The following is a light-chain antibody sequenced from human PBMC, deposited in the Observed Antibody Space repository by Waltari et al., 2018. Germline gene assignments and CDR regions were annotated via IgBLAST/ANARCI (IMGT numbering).Light chain of an antibody. V-gene: IGLV1-44*01. J-gene: IGLJ3*02. CDR2: SNK. CDR3: AAWDDSLNGPV. Sequence: QSVLTQPPSASGTPGQRVTISCSGSSSNIGSNTLNWYQQLPGTAPKLLIYSNKQRPSGVPDRVSCSKSGTSASLAISGLQSEDEADYYCAAWDDSLNGPVFGGGTKLTVL. CDR1: SSNIGSNT.